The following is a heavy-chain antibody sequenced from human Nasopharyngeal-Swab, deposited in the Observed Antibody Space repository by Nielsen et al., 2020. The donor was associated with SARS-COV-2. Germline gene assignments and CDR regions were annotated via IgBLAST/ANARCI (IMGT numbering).Heavy chain of an antibody. CDR3: ARDDGQLGDS. J-gene: IGHJ4*02. Sequence: GGSLRLSCAASGFTVSAFGMHWVRQAPGEVLEWVAHISYDGHTQYYSDSVTGRFTISRDNFKNTLDLQMNSLRPEDTAVYYCARDDGQLGDSWGQGTLVTVSS. D-gene: IGHD6-6*01. CDR2: ISYDGHTQ. V-gene: IGHV3-30*03. CDR1: GFTVSAFG.